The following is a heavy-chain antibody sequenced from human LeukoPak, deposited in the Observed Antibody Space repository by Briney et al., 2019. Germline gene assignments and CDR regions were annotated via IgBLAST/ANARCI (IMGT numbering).Heavy chain of an antibody. CDR1: GFTISDYY. J-gene: IGHJ3*02. CDR2: ISSSGSTI. Sequence: PGGSLRLSCAASGFTISDYYMSWIRQAPGKGLEWVSYISSSGSTIYYADSVKGRFTISRDNSKNTLYLQMNSLRAEDTAVYYCAKDQSRDYSNYNAFDIWGQGTMVTVSS. CDR3: AKDQSRDYSNYNAFDI. V-gene: IGHV3-11*04. D-gene: IGHD4-11*01.